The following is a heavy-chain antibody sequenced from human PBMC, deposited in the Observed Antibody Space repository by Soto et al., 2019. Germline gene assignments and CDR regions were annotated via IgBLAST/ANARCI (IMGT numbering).Heavy chain of an antibody. V-gene: IGHV1-8*01. Sequence: ASVKVSCKASGYTFTSYDINWVRQATGQGLEWMGWMNPNSGNTGYAQKFQGRVTMTRNTSISTAFMELSSLRSEDTAVYYCARGVTMVRGVHYYYYMDAWGKGTTVTVSS. CDR2: MNPNSGNT. J-gene: IGHJ6*03. D-gene: IGHD3-10*01. CDR1: GYTFTSYD. CDR3: ARGVTMVRGVHYYYYMDA.